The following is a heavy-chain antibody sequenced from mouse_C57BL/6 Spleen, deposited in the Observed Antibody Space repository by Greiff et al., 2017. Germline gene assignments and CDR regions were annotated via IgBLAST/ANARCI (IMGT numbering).Heavy chain of an antibody. J-gene: IGHJ1*03. CDR3: ARCGDADGYFDG. V-gene: IGHV1-80*01. CDR2: IYPGDGDT. Sequence: QVHVKQSGAELVKPGASVKISCKASGYAFSSYWMNWVKQRPGKGLEWIGQIYPGDGDTNYNGKFKGKATLTADKTSSTAYMQLSSLTSEDSAVYICARCGDADGYFDGWGTGTTVTVSA. CDR1: GYAFSSYW. D-gene: IGHD3-3*01.